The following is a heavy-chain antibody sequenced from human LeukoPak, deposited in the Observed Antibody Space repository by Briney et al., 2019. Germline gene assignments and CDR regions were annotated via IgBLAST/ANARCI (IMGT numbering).Heavy chain of an antibody. CDR1: GGSFSHYF. CDR2: INHSGST. V-gene: IGHV4-34*01. J-gene: IGHJ6*02. CDR3: ATTSGSGPYGMDV. Sequence: SETLSLTCAVYGGSFSHYFWSWVRHPPGKGLEWGGEINHSGSTNYNPSLKSRVTISVDTSKKQFSLKLSSVTAADTAVYYCATTSGSGPYGMDVWGQGTTVTVSS. D-gene: IGHD3-10*01.